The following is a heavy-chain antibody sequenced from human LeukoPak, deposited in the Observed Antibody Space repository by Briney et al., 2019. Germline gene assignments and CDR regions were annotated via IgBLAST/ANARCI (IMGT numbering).Heavy chain of an antibody. CDR1: GFTFSSYW. V-gene: IGHV3-7*01. D-gene: IGHD2-2*01. CDR2: INQLGNEK. Sequence: PGGSLRLSCAASGFTFSSYWMSWVRQAPGKGLEWVANINQLGNEKNYVDSVNGRSTISRNNVDDSLFLEMNSLRVEDTAVYYCGRDRVVPAATFYWGQGALVTVSS. J-gene: IGHJ4*02. CDR3: GRDRVVPAATFY.